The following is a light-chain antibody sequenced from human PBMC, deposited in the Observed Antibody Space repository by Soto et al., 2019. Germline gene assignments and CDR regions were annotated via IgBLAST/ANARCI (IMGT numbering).Light chain of an antibody. J-gene: IGLJ2*01. Sequence: QAVLTQPPSVSGAPGQRVTISCSGSSSNIGAGYDVHWYQQLPGTAPKLLIYGNSNRPSVVPDRFAGSKSGTSASLAITGLQAEDEADYYCQSYDSRLSGPVFGGGTKLTVL. CDR1: SSNIGAGYD. V-gene: IGLV1-40*01. CDR2: GNS. CDR3: QSYDSRLSGPV.